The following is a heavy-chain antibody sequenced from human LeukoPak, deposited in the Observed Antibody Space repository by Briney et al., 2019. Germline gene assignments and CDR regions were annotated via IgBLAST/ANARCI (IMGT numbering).Heavy chain of an antibody. V-gene: IGHV3-30*02. CDR2: IRYDGSNK. CDR1: GFTFSSYG. CDR3: AKDGPYYDILTGYYPISYYYYYMDV. D-gene: IGHD3-9*01. Sequence: GGSLRLSCAASGFTFSSYGMHWVRQAPGKGLEWVAFIRYDGSNKYYADSVKGRFTISRDNSKNTLYLQMNSLRAEDTAVYYCAKDGPYYDILTGYYPISYYYYYMDVWGKGTTVTISS. J-gene: IGHJ6*03.